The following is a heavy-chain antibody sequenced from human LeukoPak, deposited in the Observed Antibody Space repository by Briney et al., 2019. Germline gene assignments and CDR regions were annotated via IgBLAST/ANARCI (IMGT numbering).Heavy chain of an antibody. CDR3: TTHRGY. CDR1: GYRFSLIS. V-gene: IGHV1-24*01. J-gene: IGHJ4*02. Sequence: ASVTLSLTCSGYRFSLISIYWQRHAPGEGLEWMGRFVREDGQTIYPPNFQGRITMTEDTSTDKAYMELSRPRSEDTAVYYCTTHRGYWGQGTLVTVSS. D-gene: IGHD3-10*01. CDR2: FVREDGQT.